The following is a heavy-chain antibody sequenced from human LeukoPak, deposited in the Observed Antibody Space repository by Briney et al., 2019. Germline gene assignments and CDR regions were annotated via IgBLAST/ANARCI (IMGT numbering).Heavy chain of an antibody. V-gene: IGHV3-48*03. J-gene: IGHJ4*02. CDR1: GFTFSSYE. D-gene: IGHD6-19*01. Sequence: QPGGSLRLSCAASGFTFSSYEINWVRQAPGKRLEWVSYISNSGSTIYYADSVKGRFTISRDNAKDSLYLQMNSLRAEDTAVYYCARGPRAYTSGWYYFDYWGQGTLVTVSS. CDR2: ISNSGSTI. CDR3: ARGPRAYTSGWYYFDY.